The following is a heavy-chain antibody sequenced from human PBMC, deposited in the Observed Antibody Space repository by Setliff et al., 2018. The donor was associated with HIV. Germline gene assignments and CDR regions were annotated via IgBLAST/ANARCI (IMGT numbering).Heavy chain of an antibody. D-gene: IGHD1-26*01. CDR1: GDTFSSYA. CDR3: ARDPGGSYWAPLDY. J-gene: IGHJ4*02. Sequence: SVKVSCKASGDTFSSYAISWVRQAPGQGLEWMGGIIPILGIANYAQKFQGRVTITADESTSTAYMELSSLRSEDTAVYYCARDPGGSYWAPLDYWGQGTLVTVSS. CDR2: IIPILGIA. V-gene: IGHV1-69*10.